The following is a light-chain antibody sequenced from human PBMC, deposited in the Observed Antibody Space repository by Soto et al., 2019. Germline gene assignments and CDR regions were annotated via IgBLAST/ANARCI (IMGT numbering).Light chain of an antibody. J-gene: IGKJ1*01. CDR3: QQRSNWPPT. CDR1: QSVSNY. CDR2: DAS. Sequence: DIVVTQSPVSLPVTLGEPASISCRTSQSVSNYLAWYQQKPGQAPRLLIYDASNRATGFPARFGGSGSGTDFTLTISSLEPEDFAVYYCQQRSNWPPTFGQGTKVDIK. V-gene: IGKV3-11*01.